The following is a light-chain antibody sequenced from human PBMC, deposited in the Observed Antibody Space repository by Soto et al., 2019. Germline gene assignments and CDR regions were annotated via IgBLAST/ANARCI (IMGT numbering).Light chain of an antibody. Sequence: DIQMTQAPSTLSASVGDRVTITCRASQNINSWLAWYQQKPGKVPKLLIYKASNLESGVPSRFSGSGSGTDFTLTISSLQPDDFATYHCQQYESFFPLTLGGGTKVDIK. CDR3: QQYESFFPLT. CDR2: KAS. J-gene: IGKJ4*01. V-gene: IGKV1-5*03. CDR1: QNINSW.